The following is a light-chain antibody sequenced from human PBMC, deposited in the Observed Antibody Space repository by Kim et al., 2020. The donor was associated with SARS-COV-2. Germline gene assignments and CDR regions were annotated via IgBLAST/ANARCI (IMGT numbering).Light chain of an antibody. V-gene: IGLV2-11*01. CDR1: SSDVGGYNY. Sequence: QSVTISCTGTSSDVGGYNYVSWYQQHPGKAPKLMIYDVSKRPSGVPDRFSGSKSGNTASLTISGLQAEDEADYYCCSYAGSHPYVFGTGTKVTVL. CDR3: CSYAGSHPYV. J-gene: IGLJ1*01. CDR2: DVS.